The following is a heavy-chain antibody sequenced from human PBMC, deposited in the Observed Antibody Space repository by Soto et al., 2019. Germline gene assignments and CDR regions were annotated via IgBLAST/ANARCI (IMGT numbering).Heavy chain of an antibody. CDR2: ISSNGGST. Sequence: PGGSLRLSCSASGFTFSSYAMHWVRQAPGKGLEYVSAISSNGGSTYYADSVKGRFTISRDNSKNTLYLQMSSLRAEDTAVYYCVKDASMGDMRMEWLFGYYYYGMDVWGQGTTVTVSS. CDR3: VKDASMGDMRMEWLFGYYYYGMDV. V-gene: IGHV3-64D*08. CDR1: GFTFSSYA. J-gene: IGHJ6*02. D-gene: IGHD3-3*01.